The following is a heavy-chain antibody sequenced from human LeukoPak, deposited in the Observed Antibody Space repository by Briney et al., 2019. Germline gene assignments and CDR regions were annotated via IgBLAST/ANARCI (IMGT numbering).Heavy chain of an antibody. Sequence: ASVKVSFTASGYTFTSYGISWVRQAPGQGLEWMGWISGYNGNTKYAQKFQGRVTMATDTSTSTAYMELRSLGSDDTAVYYCARKTLGCGGYLDYWGQGTLVPVSS. CDR3: ARKTLGCGGYLDY. CDR2: ISGYNGNT. V-gene: IGHV1-18*01. J-gene: IGHJ4*02. CDR1: GYTFTSYG. D-gene: IGHD2-21*01.